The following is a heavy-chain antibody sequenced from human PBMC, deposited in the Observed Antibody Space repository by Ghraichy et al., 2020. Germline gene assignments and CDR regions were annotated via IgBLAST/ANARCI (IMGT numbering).Heavy chain of an antibody. V-gene: IGHV3-53*01. CDR1: GFNVSTNY. CDR3: ARDRAFEGFGSPFDS. J-gene: IGHJ3*02. Sequence: GGSLRLSCAASGFNVSTNYMTWVRQAPGKGLEWVSLIYSGGTTYYADSVKGRFTVSRDYSKNTLFLQMNSLRAEDTAIYYCARDRAFEGFGSPFDSWGQGTMVTVSS. D-gene: IGHD3-3*01. CDR2: IYSGGTT.